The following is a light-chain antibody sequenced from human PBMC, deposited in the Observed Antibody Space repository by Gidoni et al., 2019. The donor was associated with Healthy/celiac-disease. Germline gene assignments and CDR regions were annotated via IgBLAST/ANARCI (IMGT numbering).Light chain of an antibody. Sequence: DIQMTQSPSTLSASVGDRVTLTCRASQSISSWLAWYQQKPGKAPKLLIYDASSLESGVPSRFSGSGSGTEFTLTISRLKPDDLETYYCQQYNSYSPWTLGQGTKVEIK. V-gene: IGKV1-5*01. CDR3: QQYNSYSPWT. J-gene: IGKJ1*01. CDR1: QSISSW. CDR2: DAS.